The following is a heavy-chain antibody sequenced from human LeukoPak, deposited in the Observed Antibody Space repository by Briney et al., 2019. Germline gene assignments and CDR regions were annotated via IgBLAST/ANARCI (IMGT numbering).Heavy chain of an antibody. D-gene: IGHD6-13*01. CDR2: ISASGGST. CDR3: AKLGSSTWSYYYYGMDV. J-gene: IGHJ6*02. V-gene: IGHV3-23*01. CDR1: GFTFSSSA. Sequence: PGGSLRLSCAASGFTFSSSAMSWVRQVPGKGLEWVSGISASGGSTYYADSMKGRFTISRDNSKNTLYLQMNSLRAEDTAIYYCAKLGSSTWSYYYYGMDVWGQGTTVTVSS.